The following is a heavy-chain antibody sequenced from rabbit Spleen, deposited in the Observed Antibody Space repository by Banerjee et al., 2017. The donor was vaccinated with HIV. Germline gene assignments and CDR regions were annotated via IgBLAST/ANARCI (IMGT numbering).Heavy chain of an antibody. J-gene: IGHJ6*01. CDR1: GFSLNSGYD. V-gene: IGHV1S43*01. Sequence: QSLEESGGGLVKPGASLTLTCKASGFSLNSGYDMCWVRQAPGKGLEWIACIYTSSGNSYYATWVNGRFAITRSTSLNTVTLQMTSQTAADTATYFCARGDSGGVYYDLWGQGTLVTVS. CDR2: IYTSSGNS. D-gene: IGHD8-1*01. CDR3: ARGDSGGVYYDL.